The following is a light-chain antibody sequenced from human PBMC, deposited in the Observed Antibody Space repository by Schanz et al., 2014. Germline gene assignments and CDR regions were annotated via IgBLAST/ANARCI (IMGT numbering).Light chain of an antibody. CDR1: QGISSY. J-gene: IGKJ1*01. CDR3: QQYNTYWT. CDR2: AAS. V-gene: IGKV1-9*01. Sequence: IQLTQSPSSLSASVGDRVTITCRASQGISSYLAWYQQKPGKAPKLLIYAASTLQSGVPSRFSGSGSGTDFTLTISSLQSEDFATYSCQQYNTYWTFGQGTKVEIK.